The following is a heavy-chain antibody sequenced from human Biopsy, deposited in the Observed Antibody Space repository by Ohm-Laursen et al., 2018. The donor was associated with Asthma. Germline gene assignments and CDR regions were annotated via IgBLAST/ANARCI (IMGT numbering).Heavy chain of an antibody. CDR1: RFTYE. CDR2: LSYDGSSI. D-gene: IGHD6-19*01. V-gene: IGHV3-30-3*01. J-gene: IGHJ4*02. CDR3: AREGVAGTHIED. Sequence: SLRLSCTATRFTYEMHWVRQAPGKGLEWVAVLSYDGSSIYYADSVKGRFTISRDNSKNTLSLQMNSLTAEDTAVYYCAREGVAGTHIEDWGQGTLVTVSS.